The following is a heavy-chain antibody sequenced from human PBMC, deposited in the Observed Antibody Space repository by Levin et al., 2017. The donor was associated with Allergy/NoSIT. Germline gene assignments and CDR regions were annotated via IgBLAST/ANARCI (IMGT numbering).Heavy chain of an antibody. CDR3: AKAQGELPSPATANNWFDP. V-gene: IGHV3-9*01. Sequence: GGSLRLSCAASGFTFDDYAMHWVRQAPGKGLEWVSGISWNSGSIGYADSVKGRFTISRDNAKNSLYLQMNSLRAEDTALYYCAKAQGELPSPATANNWFDPWGQGTLVTVSS. J-gene: IGHJ5*02. CDR1: GFTFDDYA. CDR2: ISWNSGSI. D-gene: IGHD1-7*01.